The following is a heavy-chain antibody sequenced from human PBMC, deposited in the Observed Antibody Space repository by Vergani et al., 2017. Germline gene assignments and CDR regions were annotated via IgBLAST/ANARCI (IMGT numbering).Heavy chain of an antibody. CDR3: ASSIGYCTSGSCRPYYFDL. J-gene: IGHJ4*02. D-gene: IGHD2-15*01. V-gene: IGHV1-46*02. Sequence: QVQLVQSGAAVKKPGASAKVSCTASGYIFKNYYMHWPRLAPGQGFQWMGVVNFVTGAATSPQKFEGRITMTRNTSTATFYIDLSSLKYEDTAIYYCASSIGYCTSGSCRPYYFDLWGQGTLVTVSS. CDR1: GYIFKNYY. CDR2: VNFVTGAA.